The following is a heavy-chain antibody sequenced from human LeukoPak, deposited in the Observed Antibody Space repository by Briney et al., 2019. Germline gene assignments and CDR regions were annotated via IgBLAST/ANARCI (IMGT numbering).Heavy chain of an antibody. Sequence: SETLSLTCTVSGGSISSSSYYWGWIRQPPGKGLEWIGSIYYSGSTYYNPSLKSRVTISVDTSKNQFSLKLSSVTAADTAVYYCARQGWLVQRGFFDYWGQGTLVTVSS. J-gene: IGHJ4*02. CDR1: GGSISSSSYY. CDR2: IYYSGST. CDR3: ARQGWLVQRGFFDY. D-gene: IGHD6-19*01. V-gene: IGHV4-39*01.